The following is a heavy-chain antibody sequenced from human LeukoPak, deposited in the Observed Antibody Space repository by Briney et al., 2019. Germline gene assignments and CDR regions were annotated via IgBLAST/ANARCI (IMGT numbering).Heavy chain of an antibody. V-gene: IGHV4-34*01. J-gene: IGHJ5*02. Sequence: SETLSLTCGVYGGSFSGCWSWIRQPPGKGLEWIGEIHYSGSTKYNPSLKSRVTISVDTSKKEISLKLTSVTAADTAVYYCVSHFRGGFDPWGQGTLVTVSS. D-gene: IGHD3-16*01. CDR3: VSHFRGGFDP. CDR1: GGSFSGC. CDR2: IHYSGST.